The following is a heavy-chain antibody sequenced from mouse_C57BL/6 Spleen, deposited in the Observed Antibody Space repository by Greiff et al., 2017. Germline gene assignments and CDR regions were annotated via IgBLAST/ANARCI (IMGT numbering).Heavy chain of an antibody. CDR3: ARPYYYGSSYWYFDV. D-gene: IGHD1-1*01. J-gene: IGHJ1*03. CDR2: IYPSDSET. V-gene: IGHV1-61*01. Sequence: VKLQQPGAELVRPGSSVKLSCKASGYTFTSYWMDWVKQRPGQGLEWIGNIYPSDSETHYNQKFKDKATLTVDKSSSTAYMQLSSLTSEDSAVYYCARPYYYGSSYWYFDVWGTGTTVTVSS. CDR1: GYTFTSYW.